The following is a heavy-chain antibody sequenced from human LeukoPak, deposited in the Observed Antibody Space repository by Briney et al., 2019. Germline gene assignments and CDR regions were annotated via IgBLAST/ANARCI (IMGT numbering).Heavy chain of an antibody. CDR1: GFTFSRYG. CDR3: ARVDDLDAFDI. Sequence: GGSLRLSCAASGFTFSRYGMHWVRQAPGKGLEWVAVISYDGSNKYYADSVKGRFTISRDNSKNTLYLQMNSLRAEDTAVYYCARVDDLDAFDIWGQGTMVTVSS. J-gene: IGHJ3*02. D-gene: IGHD2-2*03. CDR2: ISYDGSNK. V-gene: IGHV3-30*03.